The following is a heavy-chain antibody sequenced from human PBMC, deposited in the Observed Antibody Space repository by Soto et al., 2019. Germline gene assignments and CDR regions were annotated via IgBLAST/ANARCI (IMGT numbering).Heavy chain of an antibody. V-gene: IGHV4-30-4*01. CDR3: ARVNYYYDSSGYRGRPYYFDY. CDR1: GGSISSGDYY. J-gene: IGHJ4*02. Sequence: SETLSLTCTVSGGSISSGDYYWSWIRQPPGKGLEWIGYIYYSGSTYYNPSLKSRVTISVDTSKNQFSLKLSSVTAADTAVHYCARVNYYYDSSGYRGRPYYFDYWGQGTLVTVSS. D-gene: IGHD3-22*01. CDR2: IYYSGST.